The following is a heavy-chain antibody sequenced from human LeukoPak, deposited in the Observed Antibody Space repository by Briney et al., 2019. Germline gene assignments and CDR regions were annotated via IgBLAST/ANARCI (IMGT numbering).Heavy chain of an antibody. CDR3: AKDRLELGDWFDP. CDR2: ISGSGGST. V-gene: IGHV3-23*01. Sequence: GGALRLSCAASGFTFRRYAMGRVRQAPGKGRGGVSAISGSGGSTYYPDSVKGRFTISSDNSKTPLYLQMNSLRAGDTAVYYCAKDRLELGDWFDPWGQGTLVTVSS. D-gene: IGHD1-1*01. CDR1: GFTFRRYA. J-gene: IGHJ5*02.